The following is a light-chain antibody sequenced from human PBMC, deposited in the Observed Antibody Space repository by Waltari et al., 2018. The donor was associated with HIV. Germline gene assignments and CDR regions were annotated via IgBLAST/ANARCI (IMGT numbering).Light chain of an antibody. Sequence: QSVLTQPPSASGTPGQRVTISCSGRSSNIGRNYVYCSPQVPGPAPKLLLYRNNQRPSGVPDRFSGSKSGTSASLAISGLRSEDEADYYCASWDASLSGHYVFGPGTRVTVL. J-gene: IGLJ1*01. CDR3: ASWDASLSGHYV. CDR2: RNN. CDR1: SSNIGRNY. V-gene: IGLV1-47*01.